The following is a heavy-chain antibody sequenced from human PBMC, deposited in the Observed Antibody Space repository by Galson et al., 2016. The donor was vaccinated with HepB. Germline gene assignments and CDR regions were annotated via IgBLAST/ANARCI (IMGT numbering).Heavy chain of an antibody. V-gene: IGHV6-1*01. Sequence: CDISGDSVYNNGAAWVWTRQSPSRGLEWRGRTFYRSTWENHYAGSVKNRITISPDTSRNQFSLHLNSVTAEDTAVYYCARAVMLGRGMDVWGQGTTVTVSS. CDR1: GDSVYNNGAA. CDR2: TFYRSTWEN. CDR3: ARAVMLGRGMDV. D-gene: IGHD3-10*01. J-gene: IGHJ6*02.